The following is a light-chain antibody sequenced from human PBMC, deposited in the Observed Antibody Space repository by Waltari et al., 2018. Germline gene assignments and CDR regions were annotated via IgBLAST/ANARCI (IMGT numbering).Light chain of an antibody. V-gene: IGKV3-20*01. Sequence: EIVLTQSPGTLSLSPGVRATLSSRASQSISRYLAWYQQKPGQAPRLPIYAASSRATGIPDRFSGSGSGTDFSLTISRLETEDFAVYYCQNHERLPAMFGQGTKVEIK. CDR3: QNHERLPAM. CDR2: AAS. CDR1: QSISRY. J-gene: IGKJ1*01.